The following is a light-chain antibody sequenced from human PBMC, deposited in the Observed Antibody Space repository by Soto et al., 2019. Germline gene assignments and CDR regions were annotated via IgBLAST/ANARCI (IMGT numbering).Light chain of an antibody. CDR2: AAS. J-gene: IGKJ1*01. Sequence: SXSSLSASVGDRVTITCRASXSISSYLNWYQQKPGKAPKLLIYAASSLQSGVPSRFSGSGSGTDFTLTISSLQPEDFATYYCQQSYSTPPTFGQGTKVEIK. CDR3: QQSYSTPPT. CDR1: XSISSY. V-gene: IGKV1-39*01.